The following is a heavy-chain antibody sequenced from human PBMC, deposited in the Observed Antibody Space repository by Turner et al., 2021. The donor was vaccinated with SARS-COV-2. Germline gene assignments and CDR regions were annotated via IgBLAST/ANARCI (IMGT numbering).Heavy chain of an antibody. CDR2: MWRDGRNK. CDR1: GFTFSSYG. Sequence: QVELVESGGGVVQPGRSLRLSCAASGFTFSSYGLHWVRQAPGQGLEWGAVMWRDGRNKYYLDSVKGRFTISRDDSKNTMYLQMNSLRAEDTAVYYCARSGTVTTVTRGGMDVWGQGTTVTVSS. V-gene: IGHV3-33*01. CDR3: ARSGTVTTVTRGGMDV. D-gene: IGHD4-4*01. J-gene: IGHJ6*02.